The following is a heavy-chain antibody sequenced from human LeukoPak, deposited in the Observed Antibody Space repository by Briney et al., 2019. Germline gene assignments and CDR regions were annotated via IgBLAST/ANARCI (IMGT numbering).Heavy chain of an antibody. CDR1: GYSFTSYW. Sequence: GESLKISCKGSGYSFTSYWISGVRQMPGKGLEWMGRIDPSDSYTNYSPSFQGHVTISADKSISTAYLQWSSLKASDTAMYYCARPQGYYYGMDVWGQGTTVTVSS. CDR3: ARPQGYYYGMDV. V-gene: IGHV5-10-1*01. CDR2: IDPSDSYT. J-gene: IGHJ6*02.